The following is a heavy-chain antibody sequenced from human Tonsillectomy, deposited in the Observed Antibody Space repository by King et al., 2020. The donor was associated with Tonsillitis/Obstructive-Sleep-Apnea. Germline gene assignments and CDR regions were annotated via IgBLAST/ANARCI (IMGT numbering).Heavy chain of an antibody. D-gene: IGHD3-22*01. CDR3: AADGNYDSGGFAPFNMDV. CDR2: IVVGSGNT. J-gene: IGHJ6*02. CDR1: GFTFTSSA. Sequence: LVQSGPEVKKPGTSVKVSCKASGFTFTSSAVQWVRQARGQRLEWIGWIVVGSGNTIYAQKFHERVTITRDMSTSTAYMELSSLRSEDTAVYYCAADGNYDSGGFAPFNMDVWGQGTTVTVSS. V-gene: IGHV1-58*01.